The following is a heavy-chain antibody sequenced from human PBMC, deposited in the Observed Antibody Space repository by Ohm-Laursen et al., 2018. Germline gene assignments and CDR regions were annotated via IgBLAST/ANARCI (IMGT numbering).Heavy chain of an antibody. V-gene: IGHV3-23*01. CDR3: AKDGVSGYSSGWYWVY. CDR1: GFTFSSFA. CDR2: ISGSGGST. J-gene: IGHJ4*02. Sequence: SLRLSCAASGFTFSSFAMSWVRQAPGKGLERVSGISGSGGSTYYADSVKGRFTISRDNSKNTLYLQMNSLRAEDTAVYYCAKDGVSGYSSGWYWVYWGQGTLVTVSS. D-gene: IGHD6-19*01.